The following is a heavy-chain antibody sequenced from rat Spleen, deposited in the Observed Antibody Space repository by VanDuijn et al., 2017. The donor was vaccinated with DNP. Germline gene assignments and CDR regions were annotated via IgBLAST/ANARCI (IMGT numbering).Heavy chain of an antibody. Sequence: EVQLQESGPGLVKPSQSLSLTCSVTGYSITSNYWGWIRQFPGNKMEYIGHITYSGSTNYNPSLKSRISITRDTWKNQFFLQLSSVTTEDTATYYCARWNIGTSTLDYWGQGVTVTVSS. CDR2: ITYSGST. CDR1: GYSITSNY. D-gene: IGHD1-5*01. V-gene: IGHV3-1*01. CDR3: ARWNIGTSTLDY. J-gene: IGHJ2*01.